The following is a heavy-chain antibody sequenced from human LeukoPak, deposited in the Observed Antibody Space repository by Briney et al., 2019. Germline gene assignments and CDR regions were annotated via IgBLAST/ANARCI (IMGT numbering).Heavy chain of an antibody. V-gene: IGHV1-69*06. Sequence: ASVTVSCKASGGTFSSYAISWVRQAPGQGLEWMGGIIPIFGTANYAQRFQGRVTITADKSTSTAYMELSSLRSEDTAVYYCARATGYTLDYWGQGTLVTVSS. J-gene: IGHJ4*02. CDR2: IIPIFGTA. CDR1: GGTFSSYA. CDR3: ARATGYTLDY. D-gene: IGHD6-13*01.